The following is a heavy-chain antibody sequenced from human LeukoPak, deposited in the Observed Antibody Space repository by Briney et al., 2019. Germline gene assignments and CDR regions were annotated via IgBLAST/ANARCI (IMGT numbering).Heavy chain of an antibody. J-gene: IGHJ5*02. CDR2: TSWNSGSI. V-gene: IGHV3-9*01. CDR1: GFTFDDYG. CDR3: AKSYDSSGYRSNWFDP. Sequence: GGSLRLSCAASGFTFDDYGMSWVRQAPGKGLEWVSGTSWNSGSIGYADSVKGRFTISRDNAKNSLYLQMNSLRAEDTALYYCAKSYDSSGYRSNWFDPWGQGTLVTVSS. D-gene: IGHD3-22*01.